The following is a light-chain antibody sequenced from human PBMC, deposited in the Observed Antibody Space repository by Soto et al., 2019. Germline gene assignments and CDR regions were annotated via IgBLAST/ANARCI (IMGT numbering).Light chain of an antibody. Sequence: EVVMRQSPATLSLSPGERATLSCRASQSVSSYLAWYQQKPGQAPRLLIYDASNRATGIPDRFSGSGSGTDFTLTIARLEPEDFAVYYCQQYGGSPRTFGQGTRLEIK. CDR2: DAS. CDR1: QSVSSY. V-gene: IGKV3-20*01. J-gene: IGKJ5*01. CDR3: QQYGGSPRT.